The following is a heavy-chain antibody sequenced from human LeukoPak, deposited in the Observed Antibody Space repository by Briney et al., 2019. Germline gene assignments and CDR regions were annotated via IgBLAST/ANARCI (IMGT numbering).Heavy chain of an antibody. CDR2: IYFNGST. Sequence: PSETLSLTCTVSGGSNSSSSYYWGWIRQPPGKGLEWIESIYFNGSTYYNPSLKSRITISIDTSKNHFSLRLTCVTAADTAVYYCARQKESYFDYWGQGTLVTVSS. CDR3: ARQKESYFDY. J-gene: IGHJ4*02. V-gene: IGHV4-39*07. CDR1: GGSNSSSSYY.